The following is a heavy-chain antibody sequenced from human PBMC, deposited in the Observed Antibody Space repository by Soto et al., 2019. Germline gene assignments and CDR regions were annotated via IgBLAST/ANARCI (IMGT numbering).Heavy chain of an antibody. CDR1: GFTFSSYA. Sequence: QVQLVESGGGGVQPGRSLRLSCAASGFTFSSYAMHWVRRAPGKGLVWMAVMSYDGSTNYYADSVKGRFTISKDNSKNTLYLQMNSLIPEDTALYYCARDGGAYWGQGTLVIVSS. CDR2: MSYDGSTN. V-gene: IGHV3-30-3*01. J-gene: IGHJ4*02. D-gene: IGHD3-16*01. CDR3: ARDGGAY.